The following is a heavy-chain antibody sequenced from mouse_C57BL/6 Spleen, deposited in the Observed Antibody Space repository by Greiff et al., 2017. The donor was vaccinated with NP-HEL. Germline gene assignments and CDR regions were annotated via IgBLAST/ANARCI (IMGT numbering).Heavy chain of an antibody. J-gene: IGHJ1*03. CDR2: ISSGSSTI. CDR1: GFTFSDYG. Sequence: EVKLQESGGGLVKPGGSLKLSCAASGFTFSDYGMHWVRQAPEKGLEWVAYISSGSSTIYYADTVKGRFTISRDNAKNTLFLQMTSLRSEDTAMYYCARPYDYGYWYFDVWGTGTTVTVSS. D-gene: IGHD2-4*01. V-gene: IGHV5-17*01. CDR3: ARPYDYGYWYFDV.